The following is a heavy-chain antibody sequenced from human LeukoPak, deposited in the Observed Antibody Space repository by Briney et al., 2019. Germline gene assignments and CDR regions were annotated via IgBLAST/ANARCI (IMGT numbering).Heavy chain of an antibody. D-gene: IGHD6-13*01. CDR1: GYSFTNYW. CDR2: IDPSDSYT. J-gene: IGHJ4*02. Sequence: HGESLKIPCKGSGYSFTNYWISWVRQMPGKGLEWMGRIDPSDSYTNYSPSFQGHVTISADKSISTAYLQWSSLKASDTAMYYCARRPKRSSWYYFDFWGQGTLVTVSS. CDR3: ARRPKRSSWYYFDF. V-gene: IGHV5-10-1*01.